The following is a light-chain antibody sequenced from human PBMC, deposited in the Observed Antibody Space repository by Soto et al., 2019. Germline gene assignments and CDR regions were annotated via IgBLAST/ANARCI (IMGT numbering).Light chain of an antibody. CDR3: QQYNNWPPWT. J-gene: IGKJ1*01. V-gene: IGKV3-15*01. CDR1: QSVSSN. Sequence: EIVMTQSPATLSVSPGERSTLSCSCSQSVSSNLAWYQQNPGQAPRLLIYGASTRATGIPARFSGSGSGTEFTLTISSLQSEDFAVYYCQQYNNWPPWTFGQGTKVDIK. CDR2: GAS.